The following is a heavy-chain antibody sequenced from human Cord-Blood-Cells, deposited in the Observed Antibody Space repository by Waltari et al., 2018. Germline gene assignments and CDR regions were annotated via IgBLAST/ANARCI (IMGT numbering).Heavy chain of an antibody. J-gene: IGHJ4*02. Sequence: GQLLESGPGLVNPSATQSLTCTVSVGPVSSGRYFRSWVRHLPGQGLEWIGYIYYSGSTNYNPSLKSRVTISVDTSKNQFSLKRSCVTAAETAVYYCARAQKSEYYFDYWGQGTLVTVSS. V-gene: IGHV4-61*01. D-gene: IGHD3-10*01. CDR1: VGPVSSGRYF. CDR3: ARAQKSEYYFDY. CDR2: IYYSGST.